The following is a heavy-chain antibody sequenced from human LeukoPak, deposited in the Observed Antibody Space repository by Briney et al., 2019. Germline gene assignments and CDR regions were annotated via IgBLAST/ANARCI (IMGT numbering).Heavy chain of an antibody. CDR3: ARGPFVVVPAATDNWFDP. Sequence: ASVKVSCKASGYTFTGYYMHWVRQAPGQGLEWMGWINPKSGGTNYAQKFQGRVTMTRDTSISTAYMELSRLRSDDTAVYYCARGPFVVVPAATDNWFDPWGQGTLVTVSS. D-gene: IGHD2-2*01. J-gene: IGHJ5*02. CDR2: INPKSGGT. V-gene: IGHV1-2*02. CDR1: GYTFTGYY.